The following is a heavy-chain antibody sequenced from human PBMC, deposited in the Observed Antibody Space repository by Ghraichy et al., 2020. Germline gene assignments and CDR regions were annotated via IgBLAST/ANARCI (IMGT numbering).Heavy chain of an antibody. CDR1: GGSFSGYF. D-gene: IGHD3-10*01. Sequence: SETLSLTCAVYGGSFSGYFWNWIRQPPGMGLEWIGEINHSGSTRYNSSLKSRVTISVETSKNHLSLRLSSVTAADTGVYYCARFSLRGRRDFGMDVWGQGTAVTVSS. J-gene: IGHJ6*02. V-gene: IGHV4-34*01. CDR2: INHSGST. CDR3: ARFSLRGRRDFGMDV.